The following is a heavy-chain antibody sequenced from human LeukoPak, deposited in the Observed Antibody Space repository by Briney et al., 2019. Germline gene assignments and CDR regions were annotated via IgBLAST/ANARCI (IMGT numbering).Heavy chain of an antibody. CDR2: IKQDGSEK. D-gene: IGHD3-22*01. J-gene: IGHJ6*03. CDR3: ARPHSYYYDSSGYYYPTAYYYYMDV. CDR1: GFTFSSYW. V-gene: IGHV3-7*01. Sequence: PGGSLRLSCAASGFTFSSYWMSWVRQAPGKGLEWVANIKQDGSEKYYVDSVKGRFTISRDNAKNSLYLQMNSLRAEDTAVYYCARPHSYYYDSSGYYYPTAYYYYMDVWGKGTTVTVSS.